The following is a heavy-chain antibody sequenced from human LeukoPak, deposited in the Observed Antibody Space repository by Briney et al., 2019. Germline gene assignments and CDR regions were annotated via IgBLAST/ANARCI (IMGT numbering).Heavy chain of an antibody. V-gene: IGHV1-2*06. Sequence: ASVKVSCKASGFRFTSYDINWVRQAPGQGLEWMGRINPSSGVTNYAQKFQGRVTMTRDTSISTAYMELSSLISDDSALYYCARADSRDYWGQGTLVTVSS. CDR3: ARADSRDY. CDR1: GFRFTSYD. CDR2: INPSSGVT. J-gene: IGHJ4*02.